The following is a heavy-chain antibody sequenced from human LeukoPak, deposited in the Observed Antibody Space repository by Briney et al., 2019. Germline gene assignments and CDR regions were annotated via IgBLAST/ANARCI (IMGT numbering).Heavy chain of an antibody. CDR3: ASLRDGYNSFDY. J-gene: IGHJ4*02. CDR2: INPSGGST. CDR1: GYTFTSYY. Sequence: ASVKVSCKASGYTFTSYYMHWVRQAPVQGLEWMGIINPSGGSTSYAQKFQGRVTMTRDTSTSTVYMELSSLRSEDTAVYYCASLRDGYNSFDYWGQGTLVTVSS. V-gene: IGHV1-46*03. D-gene: IGHD5-24*01.